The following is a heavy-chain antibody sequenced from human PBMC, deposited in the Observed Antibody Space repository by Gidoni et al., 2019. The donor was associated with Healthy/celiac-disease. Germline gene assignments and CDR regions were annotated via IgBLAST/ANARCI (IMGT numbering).Heavy chain of an antibody. V-gene: IGHV3-33*01. CDR2: IWYDGSNK. D-gene: IGHD4-17*01. J-gene: IGHJ6*02. Sequence: QVQLVESGGGVVQPGRSLRLSCAASGFTFSSYGMHWVRQAPGKGLEWVAVIWYDGSNKYYADSVKGRFTISRDNSKNTLYLQMNSLRAEDTAVYYCARVQRRGPVTETPWGYYYYGMDVWGQGTTVTVSS. CDR1: GFTFSSYG. CDR3: ARVQRRGPVTETPWGYYYYGMDV.